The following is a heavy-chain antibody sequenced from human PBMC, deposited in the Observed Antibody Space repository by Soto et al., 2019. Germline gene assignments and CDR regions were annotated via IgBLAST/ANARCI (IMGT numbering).Heavy chain of an antibody. J-gene: IGHJ3*02. CDR1: GFTFSSYA. D-gene: IGHD5-12*01. CDR3: AKHIVATVDAFDI. CDR2: ISGSGGST. V-gene: IGHV3-23*01. Sequence: PGGSLRLSCAASGFTFSSYAMSWVRQAPGRGLEWVSAISGSGGSTYYADSVKGRFTISRDNSKNTLYLQMNSLRAEDTAVYYCAKHIVATVDAFDIWGQGTMVTVSS.